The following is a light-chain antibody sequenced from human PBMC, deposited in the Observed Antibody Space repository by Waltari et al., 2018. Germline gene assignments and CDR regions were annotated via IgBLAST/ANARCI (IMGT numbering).Light chain of an antibody. J-gene: IGKJ3*01. V-gene: IGKV1-33*01. CDR2: DAS. CDR1: QAITNY. Sequence: DIQLTQSPSSLSASVGDRVTITCQASQAITNYLNWYQQKPGKAPKLLIYDASNLQTGVPSRFSGSQSGTEFTFTIASLQPEDVATYYCQRYDNLPVFAFGPGTKVNSK. CDR3: QRYDNLPVFA.